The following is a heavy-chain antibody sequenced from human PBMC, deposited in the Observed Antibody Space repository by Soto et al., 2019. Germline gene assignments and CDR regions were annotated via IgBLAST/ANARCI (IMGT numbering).Heavy chain of an antibody. Sequence: QVQLVQSGAEVKKPGSSVKVSCKASGGTFSSYAISRVRQAPGQGLEWMGGIIPIFGTANYAQKFQGRVTITADESTSTAYMELSSLRSEDTAVYYCARDQGEYSSSSRGHYYYYGMDVWGQGTTVNVSS. J-gene: IGHJ6*02. V-gene: IGHV1-69*01. CDR1: GGTFSSYA. CDR3: ARDQGEYSSSSRGHYYYYGMDV. D-gene: IGHD6-6*01. CDR2: IIPIFGTA.